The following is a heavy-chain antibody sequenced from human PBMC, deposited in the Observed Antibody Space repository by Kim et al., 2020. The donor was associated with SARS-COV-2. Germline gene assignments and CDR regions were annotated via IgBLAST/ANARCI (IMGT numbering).Heavy chain of an antibody. V-gene: IGHV3-23*01. CDR1: GFTFSYYA. D-gene: IGHD1-7*01. Sequence: GGSLRLSCTASGFTFSYYAMTWVRQAPGKGLEWVSSISGYGDSTYYADSVKGRFTISKDKSKNTLYLEMNSLRAEDTAVYYCARQTNWNYFEFYYWGQGT. J-gene: IGHJ4*02. CDR2: ISGYGDST. CDR3: ARQTNWNYFEFYY.